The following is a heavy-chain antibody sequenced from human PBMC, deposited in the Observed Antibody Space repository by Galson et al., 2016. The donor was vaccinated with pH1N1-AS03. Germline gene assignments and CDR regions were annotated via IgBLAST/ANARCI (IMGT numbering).Heavy chain of an antibody. V-gene: IGHV3-53*01. CDR3: ATRGV. CDR2: IHSAAGNT. CDR1: GFSVSSDY. Sequence: SLRLSCAASGFSVSSDYMSWVRQAPGKGLEWVSVIHSAAGNTYYADSVKGRFTSSRDTSNNALFLQMNSLRAEDTALYYCATRGVWGQGTLVTVSS. D-gene: IGHD3-10*01. J-gene: IGHJ4*02.